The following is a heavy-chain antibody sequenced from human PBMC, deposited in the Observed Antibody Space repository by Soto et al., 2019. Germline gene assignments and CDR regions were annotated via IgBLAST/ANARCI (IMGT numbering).Heavy chain of an antibody. Sequence: ASGKGSCKASGYTFTNFGVTWVRRAPGQGLEWMGWISAYTDTPNYAQKFQGRVTMTIDTSTSTAYMDLRSLTSDDTAVYYCARVIPGVEAWFGPWRQLTLVPAS. CDR2: ISAYTDTP. V-gene: IGHV1-18*01. J-gene: IGHJ5*02. D-gene: IGHD2-2*01. CDR3: ARVIPGVEAWFGP. CDR1: GYTFTNFG.